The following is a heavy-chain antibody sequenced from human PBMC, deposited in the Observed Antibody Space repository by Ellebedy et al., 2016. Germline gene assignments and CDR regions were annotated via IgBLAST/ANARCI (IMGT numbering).Heavy chain of an antibody. CDR3: ARWAGYCSSTSCYNDY. J-gene: IGHJ4*02. CDR1: GFTFSTYA. CDR2: ISGSGDST. V-gene: IGHV3-23*01. D-gene: IGHD2-2*02. Sequence: GGSLRLSXAASGFTFSTYAMNWVRQAPGKGLEWVSGISGSGDSTCYADSVKGRFTISRDNSKNTLYLQMSSLRAEDTAVYYCARWAGYCSSTSCYNDYWGQGTLVTVPS.